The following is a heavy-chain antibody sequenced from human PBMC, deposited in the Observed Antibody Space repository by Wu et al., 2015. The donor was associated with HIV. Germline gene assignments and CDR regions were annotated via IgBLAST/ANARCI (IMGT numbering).Heavy chain of an antibody. CDR2: VNPTSGGT. CDR3: ARADYFGSGAYFRTLDS. D-gene: IGHD3-10*01. CDR1: GYTFTGYY. V-gene: IGHV1-2*02. J-gene: IGHJ4*02. Sequence: QVRLVQSGAEVRKPGASVKISCKAFGYTFTGYYIHWVRQAPGQGLEWMGWVNPTSGGTNYAEKFQGGVTMTRDTSITTAYLELTSLTADNTAVYFCARADYFGSGAYFRTLDSWGRGTLVTVSS.